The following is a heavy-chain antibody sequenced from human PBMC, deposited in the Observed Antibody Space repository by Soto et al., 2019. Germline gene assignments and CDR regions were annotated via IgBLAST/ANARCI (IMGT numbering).Heavy chain of an antibody. CDR2: IYSSGTT. D-gene: IGHD3-3*02. CDR3: ARLPSRHLVDY. CDR1: GISIDNYY. Sequence: PSETLSLTCTVSGISIDNYYCSWIRQSAGKGLEWIGRIYSSGTTYYNPSLKSRVTVSVDTSKNQFSLNLRSVTAADTAVYYCARLPSRHLVDYWGQGTLVTVSS. V-gene: IGHV4-4*07. J-gene: IGHJ4*02.